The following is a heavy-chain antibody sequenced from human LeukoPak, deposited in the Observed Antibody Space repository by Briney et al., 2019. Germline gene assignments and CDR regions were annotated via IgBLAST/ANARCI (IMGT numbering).Heavy chain of an antibody. CDR1: GFTFSSYS. V-gene: IGHV3-21*01. CDR3: ARVLRAAAVDY. J-gene: IGHJ4*02. Sequence: PGGSLRLSCAASGFTFSSYSMSWVRQAPGKGLEWVSSISSSSYIYYADSVKGRFTISRDNAKNSLYLQMNSLRAEDTAVYYCARVLRAAAVDYWGQGTLVTVSS. D-gene: IGHD6-13*01. CDR2: ISSSSYI.